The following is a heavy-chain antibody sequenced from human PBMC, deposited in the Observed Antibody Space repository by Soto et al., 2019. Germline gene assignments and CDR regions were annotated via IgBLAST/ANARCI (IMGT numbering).Heavy chain of an antibody. CDR1: GFTFSSYS. D-gene: IGHD3-10*01. CDR2: ISSSSSYI. CDR3: ARDTYFYGSGSYGP. V-gene: IGHV3-21*01. J-gene: IGHJ5*02. Sequence: EVQLVESGGGLVKPGGSLRLSCAASGFTFSSYSMNWVRQAPGKVLEWVSSISSSSSYIYYADSVKGRFTISRDNAKNSLYLQMNSLRAEDTAVYYCARDTYFYGSGSYGPWGQGTLVTVSS.